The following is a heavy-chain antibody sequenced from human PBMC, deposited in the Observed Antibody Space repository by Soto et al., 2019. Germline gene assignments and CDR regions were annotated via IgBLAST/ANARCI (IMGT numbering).Heavy chain of an antibody. CDR1: GGSISSYY. CDR3: ARAYSWDFDF. V-gene: IGHV4-59*01. J-gene: IGHJ2*01. Sequence: QVQLQESGPGLVKPSETLSLTCTVSGGSISSYYWSWIRQPPGKGLEWIGYIYYSGSTNYNPSLKRRVTISVDTSKTQFSLKLSSVPAAATAVYYCARAYSWDFDFWGRGTLVTVSS. D-gene: IGHD1-26*01. CDR2: IYYSGST.